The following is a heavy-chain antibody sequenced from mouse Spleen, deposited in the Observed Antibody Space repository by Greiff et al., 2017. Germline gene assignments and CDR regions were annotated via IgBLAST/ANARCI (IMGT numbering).Heavy chain of an antibody. CDR3: ARPFYYDYDGGYFDY. D-gene: IGHD2-4*01. V-gene: IGHV5-9*01. J-gene: IGHJ2*01. CDR1: GFTFSSYT. Sequence: EVNLVESGGGLVKPGGSLKLSCAASGFTFSSYTMSWVRQTPEKRLEWVATISGGGGNTYYPDSVKGRFTLSRDNAKNTLYLQMSSLRSEDTALYYCARPFYYDYDGGYFDYWGQGTTLTVSS. CDR2: ISGGGGNT.